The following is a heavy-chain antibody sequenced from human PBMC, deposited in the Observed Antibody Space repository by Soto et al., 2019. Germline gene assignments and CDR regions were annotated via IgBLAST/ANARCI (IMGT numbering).Heavy chain of an antibody. D-gene: IGHD3-3*01. CDR1: GGTFSTHA. CDR3: ARAAFRSGYYGYYYGMDV. CDR2: IIPTLGTP. Sequence: QVQLVQSGAEVKKPGSSVKVSCKASGGTFSTHAISWVRQAPGQGLEWLGGIIPTLGTPNYAQKFQGRITITADKYTSTAYMELRRLTYENTVMYYCARAAFRSGYYGYYYGMDVWGQGTAGNV. V-gene: IGHV1-69*06. J-gene: IGHJ6*02.